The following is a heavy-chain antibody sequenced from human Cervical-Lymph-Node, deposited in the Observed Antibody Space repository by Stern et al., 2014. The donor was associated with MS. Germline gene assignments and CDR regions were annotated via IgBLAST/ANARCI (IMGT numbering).Heavy chain of an antibody. CDR1: GGSISSGSYY. D-gene: IGHD6-6*01. Sequence: QLQESGPGLVKPSQTLSLTCTVSGGSISSGSYYWSWIRQPAGKGLEGIGRIYTSGSTNYNPSLQSRVTISVDTSKNQFSLKLRSVTAADTAVYYCAREIELIAARPSYYYGMDVWGQGTTVTVSS. J-gene: IGHJ6*02. CDR2: IYTSGST. CDR3: AREIELIAARPSYYYGMDV. V-gene: IGHV4-61*02.